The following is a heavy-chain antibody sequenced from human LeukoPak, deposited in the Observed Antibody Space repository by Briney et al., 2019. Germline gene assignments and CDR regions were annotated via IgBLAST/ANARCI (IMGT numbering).Heavy chain of an antibody. CDR1: GFTFDDYA. CDR3: ARVPITMIVVVITNYYGMDV. CDR2: ISWNSGSI. J-gene: IGHJ6*02. V-gene: IGHV3-9*01. D-gene: IGHD3-22*01. Sequence: PGGSLRLSCAASGFTFDDYAMYWVRQAPGKGLEWVSSISWNSGSIGYADSVKGRFTISRDNAKNSLYLQMNSLRAEDTAVYYCARVPITMIVVVITNYYGMDVWGQGTTVTVSS.